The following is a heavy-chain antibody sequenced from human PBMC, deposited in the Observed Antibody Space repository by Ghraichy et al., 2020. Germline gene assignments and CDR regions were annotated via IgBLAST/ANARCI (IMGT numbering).Heavy chain of an antibody. CDR1: GYIFSYYG. CDR2: ISLRTGDT. J-gene: IGHJ6*02. Sequence: ASVKVSCKASGYIFSYYGLSWVRQAPGQGLEWMGWISLRTGDTHYAQKFQDRVTVTADIATYTAYMELRGLRSDDTAVYYCARVRGYRGQGDKNSIYGMDVWGQGTTVTLSS. D-gene: IGHD6-25*01. CDR3: ARVRGYRGQGDKNSIYGMDV. V-gene: IGHV1-18*01.